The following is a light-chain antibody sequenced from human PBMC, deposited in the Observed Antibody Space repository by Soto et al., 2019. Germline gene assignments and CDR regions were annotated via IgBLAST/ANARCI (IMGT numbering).Light chain of an antibody. J-gene: IGLJ1*01. CDR1: SSDVGSYNR. Sequence: QSVLTQPPSVSGSPGQSVAISCTGTSSDVGSYNRVSWYQQPPGTAPKVMIYEVSNRPSGVPDRFSGSKSGNTASLTISGLEDEDEADYYCSSYTSSNTYVLGTGTKLTVL. CDR3: SSYTSSNTYV. CDR2: EVS. V-gene: IGLV2-18*02.